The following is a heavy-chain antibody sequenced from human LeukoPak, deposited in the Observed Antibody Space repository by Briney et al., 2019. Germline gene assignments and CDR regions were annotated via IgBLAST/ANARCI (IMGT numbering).Heavy chain of an antibody. J-gene: IGHJ5*02. CDR2: IYYSGST. V-gene: IGHV4-31*03. Sequence: PSETLSLTCTVSGGSISSGGYYWSWIRQHPGKGLEWIGYIYYSGSTYYNPSLKSRVTISVDKSKNQFSLKLSSVTAADTAVYYCARIRALGPCGGDCEGPWGQGTLVTVSS. CDR1: GGSISSGGYY. D-gene: IGHD2-21*02. CDR3: ARIRALGPCGGDCEGP.